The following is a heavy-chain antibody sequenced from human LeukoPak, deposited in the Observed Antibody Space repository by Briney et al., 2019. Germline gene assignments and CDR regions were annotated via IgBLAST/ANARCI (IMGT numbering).Heavy chain of an antibody. D-gene: IGHD3-10*02. CDR3: ARFHGNMFSFDY. J-gene: IGHJ4*02. Sequence: ASVKVSCKASGYTFTGYYMHWVRQAPGQGLELMGWINPNSGGTNYAQKFQGRVTMTRDTSISTAYMELSRLRSDDTAVYYCARFHGNMFSFDYWGQGTLVTVSS. CDR2: INPNSGGT. V-gene: IGHV1-2*02. CDR1: GYTFTGYY.